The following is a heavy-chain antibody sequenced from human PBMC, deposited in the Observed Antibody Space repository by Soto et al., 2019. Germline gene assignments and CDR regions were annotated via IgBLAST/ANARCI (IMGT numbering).Heavy chain of an antibody. Sequence: ASVKVSCKASRYTFTSYDIFWVRQSPGQGLEWMGWIKPDSGDTHYAQNFQGRITMTRDTSINTAYMELNNLVSDDTAVYYCARRSSTYLNEIIYDPWGQGTLVTVSS. CDR3: ARRSSTYLNEIIYDP. J-gene: IGHJ5*02. V-gene: IGHV1-2*02. D-gene: IGHD2-2*01. CDR1: RYTFTSYD. CDR2: IKPDSGDT.